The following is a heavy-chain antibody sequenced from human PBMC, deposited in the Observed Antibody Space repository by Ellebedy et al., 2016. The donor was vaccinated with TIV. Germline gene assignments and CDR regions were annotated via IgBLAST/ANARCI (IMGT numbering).Heavy chain of an antibody. D-gene: IGHD4-11*01. J-gene: IGHJ4*02. CDR1: GGSISPYY. CDR2: IYYSGST. CDR3: ARGSSNNRYFDY. V-gene: IGHV4-59*01. Sequence: MPSETLSLTCTVSGGSISPYYWSWIRQPPGKRLEWIGYIYYSGSTNYNPSLNSRVTISVDTSKNQFSLKLTSVTAADTAVYYCARGSSNNRYFDYWGQGTLVTVSS.